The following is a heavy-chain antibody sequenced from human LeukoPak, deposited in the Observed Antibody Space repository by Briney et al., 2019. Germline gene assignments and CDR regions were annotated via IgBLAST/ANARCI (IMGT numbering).Heavy chain of an antibody. CDR2: ISYDGSNK. V-gene: IGHV3-30*18. CDR3: AKDGAVAAPFDY. CDR1: GFTFSSYG. J-gene: IGHJ4*02. Sequence: GGSLRLSCAASGFTFSSYGMHWVRQAPGKGLEWVAVISYDGSNKYYADSVKGRFTISRDNSKNTLYLQMNSLRAEDTAVYYCAKDGAVAAPFDYWGQGTLVTVSS. D-gene: IGHD6-19*01.